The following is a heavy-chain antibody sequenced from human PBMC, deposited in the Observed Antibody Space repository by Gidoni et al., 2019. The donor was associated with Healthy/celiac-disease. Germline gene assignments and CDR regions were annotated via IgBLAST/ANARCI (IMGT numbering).Heavy chain of an antibody. J-gene: IGHJ3*02. CDR1: GYSFTSYW. CDR2: IDPSDSYT. CDR3: ARRLLYGSGSYYDAFDI. D-gene: IGHD3-10*01. V-gene: IGHV5-10-1*03. Sequence: EVQLVQSGAEVKKPGESLRISCKGSGYSFTSYWISWVRQMPGKGLEWMGRIDPSDSYTNYSPSFQGHVTISADKSISTAYLQWSSLKASDTAMYYCARRLLYGSGSYYDAFDIWGQGTMVTVSS.